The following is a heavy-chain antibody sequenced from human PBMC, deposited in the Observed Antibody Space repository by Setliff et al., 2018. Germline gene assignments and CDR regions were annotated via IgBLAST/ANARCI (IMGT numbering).Heavy chain of an antibody. CDR3: ARESRYYYDNLGTLDY. Sequence: PSETLSLTCTVSGGSISSRSYWGWVRQPPAKGLEWIGTIYYSGSAYSSPSLKSRVTISVDTSKNQFSLHLTSVTAADTAVYYCARESRYYYDNLGTLDYWGQGTLVTVSS. CDR1: GGSISSRSY. CDR2: IYYSGSA. J-gene: IGHJ4*02. D-gene: IGHD3-22*01. V-gene: IGHV4-39*07.